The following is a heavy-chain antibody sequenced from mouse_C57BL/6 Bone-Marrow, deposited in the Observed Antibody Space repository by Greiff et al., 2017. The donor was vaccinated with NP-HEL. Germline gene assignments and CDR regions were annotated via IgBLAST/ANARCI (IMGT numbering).Heavy chain of an antibody. CDR2: IDPSDSYT. V-gene: IGHV1-50*01. J-gene: IGHJ4*01. CDR1: GYTFTSYW. CDR3: ARGLLRSNYAMDD. D-gene: IGHD1-1*01. Sequence: QVQLQQPGAELVKPGASVKLSCKASGYTFTSYWMQWVKQRPGQGLEWIGEIDPSDSYTNYNQKFKGKATLTVDTSSSTAYMQLSSLTSEDSAVYYCARGLLRSNYAMDDWGQGTSVTVSS.